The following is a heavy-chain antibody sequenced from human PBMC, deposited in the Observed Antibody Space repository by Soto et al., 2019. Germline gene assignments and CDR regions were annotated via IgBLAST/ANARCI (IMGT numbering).Heavy chain of an antibody. J-gene: IGHJ6*02. CDR3: ARDQYSSSDGYYGMDV. CDR2: ISSSSSYI. CDR1: VFTFSSYS. V-gene: IGHV3-21*01. Sequence: GGSLRLSCAASVFTFSSYSMNWVRQAPGKGLEWVSSISSSSSYIYYADSVKGRFTISRDNAKNSLYLQMNSLRAEDTAVYYCARDQYSSSDGYYGMDVWGQGTTVTVSS. D-gene: IGHD6-6*01.